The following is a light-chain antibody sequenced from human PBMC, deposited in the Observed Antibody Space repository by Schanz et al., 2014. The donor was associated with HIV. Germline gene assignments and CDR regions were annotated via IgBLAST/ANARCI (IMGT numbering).Light chain of an antibody. J-gene: IGKJ4*01. Sequence: IVMTQSPATLSLSPGERATLSCRASQSVSSNLAWYQQKSGQAPRLLIYGASSRATGIPDRFSGSGSGTDFTLTISRLEPEDFAVYYCQQYESSPPRVTFGGGTKVEMK. CDR3: QQYESSPPRVT. CDR2: GAS. V-gene: IGKV3-20*01. CDR1: QSVSSN.